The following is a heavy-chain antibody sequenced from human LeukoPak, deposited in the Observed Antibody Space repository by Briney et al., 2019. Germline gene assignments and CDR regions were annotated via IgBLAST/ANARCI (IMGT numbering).Heavy chain of an antibody. CDR3: AREYTVVVPAAIRRYYYYGMDV. Sequence: ASVKVSCKASGYTFTSYAMHWVRQAPGQRLEWMGWINAGNGNTKYSQKFQGRVTITRDTSASTAYMELSSLRSEDTAVYYCAREYTVVVPAAIRRYYYYGMDVWGQGTTVTVSS. J-gene: IGHJ6*02. CDR2: INAGNGNT. D-gene: IGHD2-2*02. V-gene: IGHV1-3*01. CDR1: GYTFTSYA.